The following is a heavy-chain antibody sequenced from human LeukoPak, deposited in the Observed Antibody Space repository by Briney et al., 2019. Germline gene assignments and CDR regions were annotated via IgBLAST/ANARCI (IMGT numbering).Heavy chain of an antibody. J-gene: IGHJ4*02. CDR2: ISGSGGST. CDR3: ARGGAARPDY. CDR1: GFTFSSYG. Sequence: GGSLRLSCAASGFTFSSYGMSWVRQAPGKGLEWVSAISGSGGSTYYADSVKGRFTISRDNAKNSLYLQMSSLRAEDTAVYYCARGGAARPDYWGQGTLLTVSS. V-gene: IGHV3-23*01. D-gene: IGHD6-6*01.